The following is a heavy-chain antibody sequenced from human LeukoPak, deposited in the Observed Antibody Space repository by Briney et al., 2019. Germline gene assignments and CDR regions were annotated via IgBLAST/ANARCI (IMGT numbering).Heavy chain of an antibody. CDR3: ARDGAGMTGTGLDY. J-gene: IGHJ4*02. D-gene: IGHD3-9*01. CDR1: NVSINFVSYY. CDR2: IYYTGNT. Sequence: PSETLSLTCTVSNVSINFVSYYWSWIRQPPGKGLEWLGYIYYTGNTIYNPSLKSRVTISMDTAKNQFSLKVSSVTAADTAVYYCARDGAGMTGTGLDYWGQGILATVSS. V-gene: IGHV4-61*01.